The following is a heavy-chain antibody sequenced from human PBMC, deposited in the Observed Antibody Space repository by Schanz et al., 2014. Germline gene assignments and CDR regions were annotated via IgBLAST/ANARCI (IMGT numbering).Heavy chain of an antibody. CDR2: VNPSGGST. CDR3: ARDGVGSAAGVDY. J-gene: IGHJ4*02. D-gene: IGHD6-13*01. V-gene: IGHV1-46*03. CDR1: GYTLSAYS. Sequence: QVQLVQSGTQVKKPGASVKVSCKASGYTLSAYSLHWVRQAPGQGLEWMGIVNPSGGSTTYAQKYQSRVTMTRDTSTSTVYMELSSLRSEDTAVYCCARDGVGSAAGVDYWGQGTLVTVSS.